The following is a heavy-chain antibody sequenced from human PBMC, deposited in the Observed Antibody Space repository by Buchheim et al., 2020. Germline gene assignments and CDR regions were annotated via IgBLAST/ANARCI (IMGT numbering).Heavy chain of an antibody. CDR3: ARDLDSGSFGHFDY. D-gene: IGHD1-26*01. CDR1: GFTFSSYA. J-gene: IGHJ4*02. V-gene: IGHV3-30*04. Sequence: QVQLVESGGGVVQPGRSLRLSCAASGFTFSSYAMHWVRQAPGKGLEWVAVISYDGSNKYYADSVKGRFTISRDNSKNTLYLQMNSLRAEDTAVYYCARDLDSGSFGHFDYWGQGTL. CDR2: ISYDGSNK.